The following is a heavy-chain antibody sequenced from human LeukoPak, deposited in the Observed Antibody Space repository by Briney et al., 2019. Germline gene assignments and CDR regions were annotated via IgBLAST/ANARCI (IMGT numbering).Heavy chain of an antibody. D-gene: IGHD3-22*01. CDR1: GGSISSGDYY. CDR2: IYYSGST. V-gene: IGHV4-30-4*01. Sequence: SETLSLTCTVSGGSISSGDYYWSWIRQPPGTGLEWIGYIYYSGSTYYNPSLKSRVTISVDTSKNQFSLKLSSVTAADTAVYYCAREGTMIVALFDYWGQGTLVTVSS. J-gene: IGHJ4*02. CDR3: AREGTMIVALFDY.